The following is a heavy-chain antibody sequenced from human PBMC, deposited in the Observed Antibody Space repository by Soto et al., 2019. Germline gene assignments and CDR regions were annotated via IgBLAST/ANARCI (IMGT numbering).Heavy chain of an antibody. CDR2: INVYTGNT. Sequence: ASVKVSCKASGYTFTSNSIGWVRQAPGQGLEWMGWINVYTGNTKYAQQLQGRVTLTTATSTSTAYMDLRSLRSDETAVYYCARISSVRSGWLPDYWAQGALVTVSS. J-gene: IGHJ4*02. D-gene: IGHD6-19*01. CDR1: GYTFTSNS. CDR3: ARISSVRSGWLPDY. V-gene: IGHV1-18*04.